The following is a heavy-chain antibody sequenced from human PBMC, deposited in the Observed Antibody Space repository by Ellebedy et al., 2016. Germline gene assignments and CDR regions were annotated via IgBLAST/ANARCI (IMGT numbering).Heavy chain of an antibody. J-gene: IGHJ6*02. D-gene: IGHD2-15*01. CDR3: AREGVAASYGMDV. Sequence: ASVKVSCXASGYTFTSYGISWVRQAPGQGLEWMGWINPNSGGTNYAQKFQGWVTMTRDTSISTAYMELSRLRSDDTAVYYCAREGVAASYGMDVWGQGTTVTASS. CDR2: INPNSGGT. CDR1: GYTFTSYG. V-gene: IGHV1-2*04.